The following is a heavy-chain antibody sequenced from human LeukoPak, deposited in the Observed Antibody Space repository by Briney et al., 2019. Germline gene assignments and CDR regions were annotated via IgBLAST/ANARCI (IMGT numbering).Heavy chain of an antibody. CDR3: ARWVAKLEHFDY. D-gene: IGHD6-6*01. CDR1: GGSISSSSYY. V-gene: IGHV4-39*01. CDR2: IYYSGST. Sequence: SETLSLTCTVSGGSISSSSYYWGWIRQPPGKGLEWIGSIYYSGSTYYNPSLKSRVTISVDTSKNQFSLKLSSVTAADTAVYYCARWVAKLEHFDYWGQGPLVTVSS. J-gene: IGHJ4*02.